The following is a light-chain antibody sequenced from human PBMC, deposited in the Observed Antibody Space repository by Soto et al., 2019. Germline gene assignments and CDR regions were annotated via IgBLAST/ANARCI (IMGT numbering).Light chain of an antibody. CDR1: LAISNY. Sequence: DIQMTQSPSSLSAFVGDRVTITCRASLAISNYLAWYQQKPGKVPKLLIYGASTLQSGVPSRLAGSGSGTEFSLTITSLQPEDVATYYCQRYNTVPWTFGQGTKVEIQ. CDR2: GAS. CDR3: QRYNTVPWT. J-gene: IGKJ1*01. V-gene: IGKV1-27*01.